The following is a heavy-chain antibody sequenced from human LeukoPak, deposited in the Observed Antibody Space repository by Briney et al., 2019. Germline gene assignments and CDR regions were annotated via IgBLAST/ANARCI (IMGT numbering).Heavy chain of an antibody. Sequence: PSETLSLTCTVSGGSISSSSYYWGWIRQPPGKGLEWIGSIYYSGSTYYNPSLKSRVTISVDTSKNQFSLKLSSVTAADTAVYYCAHMTTVTTEDAFDIWGQGTMVTVSS. CDR1: GGSISSSSYY. J-gene: IGHJ3*02. V-gene: IGHV4-39*07. CDR2: IYYSGST. CDR3: AHMTTVTTEDAFDI. D-gene: IGHD4-17*01.